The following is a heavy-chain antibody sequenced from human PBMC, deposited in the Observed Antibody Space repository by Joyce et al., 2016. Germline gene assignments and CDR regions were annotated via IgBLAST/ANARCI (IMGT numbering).Heavy chain of an antibody. CDR2: IKEDGSEK. CDR1: GFTFSSYY. D-gene: IGHD6-13*01. J-gene: IGHJ4*02. V-gene: IGHV3-7*05. CDR3: ANSIQARGSAPAGDS. Sequence: EVQLVESGGGLVLPGGSLRLSCVASGFTFSSYYMSWVRQAPGRGLEWVAIIKEDGSEKSYVDSVKGRFTISRDNVKNSLYLQMNSLRAEDTAMYYCANSIQARGSAPAGDSWGQGTLVTVSS.